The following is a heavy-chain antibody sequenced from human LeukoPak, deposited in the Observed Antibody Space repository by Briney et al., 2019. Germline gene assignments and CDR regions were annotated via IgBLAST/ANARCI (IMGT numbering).Heavy chain of an antibody. D-gene: IGHD3-16*02. CDR2: FKGKMDGGTT. CDR3: AKDALISFRGAWSQSDY. Sequence: GGSLRLSCAASGLTFSNAWMSWVRQAPGKGLEWVGRFKGKMDGGTTDYAAPVKGRFTISRDDSKNTLYLQMNSLKTEDTAVYYCAKDALISFRGAWSQSDYWGQGTLVTVSS. V-gene: IGHV3-15*01. J-gene: IGHJ4*02. CDR1: GLTFSNAW.